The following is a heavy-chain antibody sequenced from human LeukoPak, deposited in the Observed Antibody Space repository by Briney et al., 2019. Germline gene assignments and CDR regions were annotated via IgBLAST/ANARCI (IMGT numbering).Heavy chain of an antibody. D-gene: IGHD6-13*01. J-gene: IGHJ4*02. Sequence: ASVKVSCKASGYTFTGYYMHWVRQAPGQELEWMGWINPNSGGTNYAQKFQGRVTMTRDTSISTAYMELSRLRSDVTAVYYCATAGYSSSWYFDYWGQGTLVTVSS. CDR1: GYTFTGYY. CDR2: INPNSGGT. CDR3: ATAGYSSSWYFDY. V-gene: IGHV1-2*02.